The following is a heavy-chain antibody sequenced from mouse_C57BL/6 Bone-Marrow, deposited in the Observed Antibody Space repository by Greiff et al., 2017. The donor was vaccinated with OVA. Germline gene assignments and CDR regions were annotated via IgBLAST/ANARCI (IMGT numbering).Heavy chain of an antibody. V-gene: IGHV1-80*01. CDR1: GYTFSTYW. CDR3: ARGDY. J-gene: IGHJ3*01. Sequence: VQLQQSGAELVKPGASVKISCKASGYTFSTYWMKWVKQRPGKGLEWIGQIYPGDGDTNYNGKFKGKATLTADKSSSTAYMQLSSLSSADSAVYYCARGDYWGQGTLVTVSA. CDR2: IYPGDGDT.